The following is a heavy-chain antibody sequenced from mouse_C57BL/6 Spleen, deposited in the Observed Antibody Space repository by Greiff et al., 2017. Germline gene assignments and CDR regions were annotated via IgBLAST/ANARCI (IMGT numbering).Heavy chain of an antibody. J-gene: IGHJ3*01. CDR3: ARGDYPFAY. CDR2: ISYDGSN. Sequence: EVKVEESGPGLVKPSQSLSLTCSVTGYSITSGYYWNWIRQFPGNKLEWMGYISYDGSNNYNPSLKNRISITRDTSKNQFFLKLNSVTTEDTATYYCARGDYPFAYWGQGTLVTVSA. CDR1: GYSITSGYY. D-gene: IGHD2-4*01. V-gene: IGHV3-6*01.